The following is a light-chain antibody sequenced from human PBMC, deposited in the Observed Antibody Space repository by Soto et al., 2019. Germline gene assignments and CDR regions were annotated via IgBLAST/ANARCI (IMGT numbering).Light chain of an antibody. CDR3: CTCAGTDTLV. Sequence: QSALIQPASVSGSPGQSITISCTGTISDVGGYDDSVSWYQQLPGKAPKLMIYDVGKRPSGVPDRFSGSNSGNTASLTISGLQAEDEADYYCCTCAGTDTLVFGTGTKLTVL. CDR2: DVG. CDR1: ISDVGGYDDS. J-gene: IGLJ1*01. V-gene: IGLV2-11*01.